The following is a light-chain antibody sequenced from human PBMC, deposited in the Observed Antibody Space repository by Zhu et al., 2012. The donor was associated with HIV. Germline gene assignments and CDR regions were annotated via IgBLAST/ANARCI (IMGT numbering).Light chain of an antibody. CDR2: GAS. Sequence: EVVLTQFPATLSLSPGERATLSCRASQSVSSHLAWYQQKAGQAPRLLIYGASTRATGIPARFTASGSGTDFSLAICSLDPEDFAVYYCQQRSNWPRTFGQGTKV. V-gene: IGKV3-11*01. CDR1: QSVSSH. J-gene: IGKJ1*01. CDR3: QQRSNWPRT.